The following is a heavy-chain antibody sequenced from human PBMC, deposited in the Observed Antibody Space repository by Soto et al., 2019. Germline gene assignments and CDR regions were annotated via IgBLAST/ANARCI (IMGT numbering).Heavy chain of an antibody. CDR1: GGSISSTYW. CDR2: IYHSGST. J-gene: IGHJ4*02. Sequence: SETLSLTCAVSGGSISSTYWWSWVRQPPGKGLEWIGEIYHSGSTNYNPSLKSRVTISVDKSKNQFSLILSSVTAAGTAVYYCARDGGYNKNFDSWGQGTLVTVSS. CDR3: ARDGGYNKNFDS. D-gene: IGHD5-12*01. V-gene: IGHV4-4*02.